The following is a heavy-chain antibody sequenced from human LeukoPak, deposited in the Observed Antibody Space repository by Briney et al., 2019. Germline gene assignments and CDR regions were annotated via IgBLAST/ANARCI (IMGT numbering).Heavy chain of an antibody. Sequence: PGGSLRLSCAASGFIFSSAWVTWVRQAPGKGLEWVGHIKNKTNGGTTDYAAPVKGRFIISRDDSKNTLYLQMNSLRTEDTAVYYCARGFCSSTSCYQGPFDFWGQGTLVTVSS. V-gene: IGHV3-15*01. CDR2: IKNKTNGGTT. CDR3: ARGFCSSTSCYQGPFDF. D-gene: IGHD2-2*01. J-gene: IGHJ4*02. CDR1: GFIFSSAW.